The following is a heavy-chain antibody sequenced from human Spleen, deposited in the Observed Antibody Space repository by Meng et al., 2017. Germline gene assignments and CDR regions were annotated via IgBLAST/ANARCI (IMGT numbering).Heavy chain of an antibody. Sequence: SETLSLTCTVSGYSIRSGYYWSWIRQSPGRGLEWIGSGYRSGQNYYNPSLRSRVTISVDLSKNEISLKLTSATAADTAVYYCARVDSGGGTMIVVVRGWFDPWGHGNLV. J-gene: IGHJ5*02. CDR3: ARVDSGGGTMIVVVRGWFDP. V-gene: IGHV4-38-2*02. CDR2: GYRSGQN. CDR1: GYSIRSGYY. D-gene: IGHD3-22*01.